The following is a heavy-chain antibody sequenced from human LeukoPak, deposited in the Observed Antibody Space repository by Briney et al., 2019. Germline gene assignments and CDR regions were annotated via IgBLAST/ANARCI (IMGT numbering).Heavy chain of an antibody. J-gene: IGHJ6*03. CDR3: ARDGWGIAARPPYYYYYMDV. CDR2: IWYDGSNK. CDR1: GFTFSSYG. D-gene: IGHD6-6*01. Sequence: GRSLRLSCAASGFTFSSYGMHWVRQAPGKGLEWVAVIWYDGSNKYYADSVKGRFTISRDNSKNTLYLQMNSLRAEDTAVYYCARDGWGIAARPPYYYYYMDVWGKGTTVTVSS. V-gene: IGHV3-33*01.